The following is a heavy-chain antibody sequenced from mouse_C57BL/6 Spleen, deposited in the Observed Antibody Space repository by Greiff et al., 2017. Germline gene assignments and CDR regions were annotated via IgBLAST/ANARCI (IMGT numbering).Heavy chain of an antibody. V-gene: IGHV5-4*01. CDR1: GFTFSSYA. CDR3: ARDETYG. CDR2: ISDGGSYT. J-gene: IGHJ3*01. Sequence: EVQVVESGGGLVKPGGSLKLSCAASGFTFSSYAMSWVRQTPEKRLEWVATISDGGSYTYYPDNVKGRFTISRDNAKNNLYLQMSHLKSEDTAMYYCARDETYGWGQGTLVTVSA. D-gene: IGHD1-1*01.